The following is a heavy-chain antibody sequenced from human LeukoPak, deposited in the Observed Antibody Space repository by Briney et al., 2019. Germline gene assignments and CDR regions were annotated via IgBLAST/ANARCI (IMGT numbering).Heavy chain of an antibody. CDR3: ATQARWGLLLEYYFDY. D-gene: IGHD1-26*01. CDR2: FDPEDGET. CDR1: GYTLTELS. J-gene: IGHJ4*02. Sequence: ASVTVSCTVSGYTLTELSMHWVRQAPGKGLEWMGGFDPEDGETIYAQKFQGRVTMTEDKSTDTAYMELSSLRSEDTAVYYCATQARWGLLLEYYFDYWGQGTLVTVSS. V-gene: IGHV1-24*01.